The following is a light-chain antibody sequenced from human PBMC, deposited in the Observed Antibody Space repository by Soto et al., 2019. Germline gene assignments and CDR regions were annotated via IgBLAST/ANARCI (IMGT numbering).Light chain of an antibody. J-gene: IGLJ2*01. CDR3: SSYTTTKTLV. Sequence: QSALTQPASVSGSPGQSITISCTGTSSDVGSYNYVSWYQQHPGKAPKLMIYEVSKRPSGVSRRFSGSKSANTASLTISGLQAEDEADYHCSSYTTTKTLVFGGGPQLTVL. V-gene: IGLV2-14*01. CDR2: EVS. CDR1: SSDVGSYNY.